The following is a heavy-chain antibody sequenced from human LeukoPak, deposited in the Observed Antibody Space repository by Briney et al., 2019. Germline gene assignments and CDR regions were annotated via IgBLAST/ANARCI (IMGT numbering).Heavy chain of an antibody. CDR1: GFTFRNYG. D-gene: IGHD5-12*01. Sequence: PGGSLTLYRVASGFTFRNYGMHWVRQAPAKGLEWVAFIRHDGSNKYYADSVKGRFTISRDNSKNTLYLQMNSVRAEDTAVYYCAKDSSGYGSVDYWGQGTLVSVST. CDR3: AKDSSGYGSVDY. V-gene: IGHV3-30*02. J-gene: IGHJ4*02. CDR2: IRHDGSNK.